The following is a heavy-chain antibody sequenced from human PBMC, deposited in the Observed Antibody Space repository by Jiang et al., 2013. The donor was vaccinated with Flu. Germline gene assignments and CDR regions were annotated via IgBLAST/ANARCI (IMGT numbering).Heavy chain of an antibody. CDR2: IYYSGST. CDR3: ARQESMFGRFDP. Sequence: GSGLVKPSETLSLTCTVSGGSISSYYWSWIRQPPGKGLEWIGYIYYSGSTNYNPSLKSRVTISVDTSKNQFSLKLSSVTAADTAVYYCARQESMFGRFDPWGQGNPGHRLL. CDR1: GGSISSYY. D-gene: IGHD3-3*02. V-gene: IGHV4-59*08. J-gene: IGHJ5*02.